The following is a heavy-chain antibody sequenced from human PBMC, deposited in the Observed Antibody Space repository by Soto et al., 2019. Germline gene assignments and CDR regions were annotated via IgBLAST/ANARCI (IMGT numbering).Heavy chain of an antibody. D-gene: IGHD3-9*01. CDR3: ARGRGDSLTGYYYFDS. CDR1: GGSFGSYV. CDR2: IDPIFGTT. V-gene: IGHV1-69*01. J-gene: IGHJ4*02. Sequence: QVQLVQSGAEVKNPGSSVKVSCKASGGSFGSYVISWVRQAPGQGLEWIGAIDPIFGTTRDAQNFQGRVRITADDSTAIAHLEPGSLRSEDSAVYYCARGRGDSLTGYYYFDSWGQGTLVTISS.